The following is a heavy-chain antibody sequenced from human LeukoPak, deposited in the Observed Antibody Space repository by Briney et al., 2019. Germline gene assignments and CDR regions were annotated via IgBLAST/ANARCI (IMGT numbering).Heavy chain of an antibody. V-gene: IGHV3-21*01. J-gene: IGHJ3*02. Sequence: TGGSLRLSCAAPGFSFSSYSMDWVRQAPGRGLEWVSSISASGNYIYYADLVKGRFTISRDSAENSLYLQMNSLGAEDTAVYYCARGLYYYGTDAFDIWGQGTMVTVS. D-gene: IGHD3-16*01. CDR2: ISASGNYI. CDR1: GFSFSSYS. CDR3: ARGLYYYGTDAFDI.